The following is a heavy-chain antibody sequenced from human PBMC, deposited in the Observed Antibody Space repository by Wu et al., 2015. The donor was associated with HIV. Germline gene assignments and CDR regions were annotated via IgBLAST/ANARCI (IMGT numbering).Heavy chain of an antibody. Sequence: QVQLVQSGAEMKKPGSSVKVSCKASGGTFSGFAISWVRLAPGQGFEWMGRINPIFGTASYAQKFHGRLTITADESTSTAYMELRGLRSEDTAVYYCAREALYYYDNSGFPLDAFDIWGQGTMVTISS. CDR2: INPIFGTA. CDR1: GGTFSGFA. CDR3: AREALYYYDNSGFPLDAFDI. D-gene: IGHD3-22*01. V-gene: IGHV1-69*13. J-gene: IGHJ3*02.